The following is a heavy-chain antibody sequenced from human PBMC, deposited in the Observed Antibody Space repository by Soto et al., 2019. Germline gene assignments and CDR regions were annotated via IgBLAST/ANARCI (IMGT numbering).Heavy chain of an antibody. CDR3: AREGGSYVTYTFDY. D-gene: IGHD2-2*02. J-gene: IGHJ4*02. CDR2: ISYDGSNK. CDR1: GFTFSSYA. V-gene: IGHV3-30-3*01. Sequence: GGSLRLSCAASGFTFSSYAMHWVRQAPGKGLEWVAVISYDGSNKYYADSVKGRFTISRDNSKNTLYLQMNSLRAEDTAVYYCAREGGSYVTYTFDYWGQGTLVTVSS.